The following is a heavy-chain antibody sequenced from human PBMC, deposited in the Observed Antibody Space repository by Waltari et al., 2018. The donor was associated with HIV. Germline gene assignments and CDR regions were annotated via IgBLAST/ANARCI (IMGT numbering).Heavy chain of an antibody. J-gene: IGHJ4*02. CDR3: VKDDSSGYYYMGDY. Sequence: QVQLVESGGGVVQPGRSLRLSCAASGFIFSDFGWHWVRQAPGKGLEWVALVWYDGSKKYYADLVKGRFTISRDNSKNTLYLQMNSLRGEDTAMYYCVKDDSSGYYYMGDYWGLGTLVTVS. CDR2: VWYDGSKK. D-gene: IGHD3-22*01. CDR1: GFIFSDFG. V-gene: IGHV3-33*03.